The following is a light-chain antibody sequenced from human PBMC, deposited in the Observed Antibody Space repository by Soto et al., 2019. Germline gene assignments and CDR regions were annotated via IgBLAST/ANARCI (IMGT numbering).Light chain of an antibody. Sequence: EIVLTQSPCTLSLSQGERVTLSCRASQRISSSYLAWYQQRPGQAPRLLIFDASSRATGIPDRFSGSGSGADFTLTISSLEPEDFAFYYCQQRSNWPRTFGQGTKVDIK. CDR1: QRISSSY. CDR2: DAS. CDR3: QQRSNWPRT. J-gene: IGKJ1*01. V-gene: IGKV3D-20*02.